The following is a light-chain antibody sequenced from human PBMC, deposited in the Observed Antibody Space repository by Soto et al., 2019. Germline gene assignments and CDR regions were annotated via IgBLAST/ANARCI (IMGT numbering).Light chain of an antibody. CDR2: AAS. V-gene: IGKV1-9*01. J-gene: IGKJ1*01. CDR1: QGISSY. Sequence: DIQLTQSPSFLSASVGDRVTITCRASQGISSYLAWYQQKPGKAPKLLIYAASTLQSGVPSRFSGSGSGTEFTLTISSLQSEDFATYYCQQLNSYTRTFGQGTKVDIK. CDR3: QQLNSYTRT.